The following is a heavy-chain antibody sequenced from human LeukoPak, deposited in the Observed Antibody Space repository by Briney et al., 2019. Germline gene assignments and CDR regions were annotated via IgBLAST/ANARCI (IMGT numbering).Heavy chain of an antibody. CDR2: ISSSGSTI. Sequence: PGGSLRLSCAASGFTFSSYEMNWVRQAPGKGLEWVSYISSSGSTIYYADSVKGRFTISRDNAKNSLYLQMNSLRAEDTALYYRAKGVGNRSYWYFDLWGRGTLVTVSS. CDR1: GFTFSSYE. D-gene: IGHD1-14*01. V-gene: IGHV3-48*03. CDR3: AKGVGNRSYWYFDL. J-gene: IGHJ2*01.